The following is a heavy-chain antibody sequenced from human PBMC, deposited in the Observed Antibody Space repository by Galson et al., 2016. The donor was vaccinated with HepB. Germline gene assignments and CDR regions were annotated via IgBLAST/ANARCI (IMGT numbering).Heavy chain of an antibody. V-gene: IGHV3-23*01. CDR1: GFIFNSHA. D-gene: IGHD3-10*01. J-gene: IGHJ4*02. CDR3: AARCGEFLMVFDY. CDR2: ISDIGANT. Sequence: SLRLSCAGSGFIFNSHAMSWVRQAPGKGLELVSAISDIGANTYHADFVKGRFTISRDNSKNTMYLQMNSLRVEDTAVYYCAARCGEFLMVFDYWGQGTLVTVSS.